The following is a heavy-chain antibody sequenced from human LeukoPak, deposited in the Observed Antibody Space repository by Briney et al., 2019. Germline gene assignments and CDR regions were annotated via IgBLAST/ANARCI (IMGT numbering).Heavy chain of an antibody. J-gene: IGHJ4*02. CDR3: ARSSGWFPISR. Sequence: GGSLRLSCAASGFTFSSYSMNWVRQAPGKGLEWVSSISSSSSYIYYADSVKGRFTISRDNAKNSLYLQMNSLRAEDTAVYYCARSSGWFPISRWGQGTLVTVSS. V-gene: IGHV3-21*01. D-gene: IGHD6-19*01. CDR2: ISSSSSYI. CDR1: GFTFSSYS.